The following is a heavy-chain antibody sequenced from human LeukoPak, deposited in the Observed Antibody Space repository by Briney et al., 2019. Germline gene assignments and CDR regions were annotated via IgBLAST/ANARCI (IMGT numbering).Heavy chain of an antibody. Sequence: GESLKISCKGSGYSFTSYWIGWVRQMPGKGLERMGIIYPGDSDTRYSPSFQGQVTISADKSISTAYLQWSSLKASDTAMYYCASPTTVTTIAFDIWGQGTMVTVSS. J-gene: IGHJ3*02. CDR3: ASPTTVTTIAFDI. V-gene: IGHV5-51*01. CDR2: IYPGDSDT. CDR1: GYSFTSYW. D-gene: IGHD4-17*01.